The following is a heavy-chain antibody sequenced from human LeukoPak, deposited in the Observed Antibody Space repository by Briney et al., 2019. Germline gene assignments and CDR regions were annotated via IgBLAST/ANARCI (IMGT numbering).Heavy chain of an antibody. CDR2: ISSSSSTI. D-gene: IGHD4-11*01. CDR1: GFTFSSYS. J-gene: IGHJ6*03. CDR3: ARYLTTRYYYYYMDV. V-gene: IGHV3-48*01. Sequence: PGGSLRLSCAASGFTFSSYSMNWVRQAPGKGLEWVSYISSSSSTIYYADSVKGRFTISRDNAKNSLYLQMNSLRAEDTAVYYCARYLTTRYYYYYMDVWGKGTTVTVSS.